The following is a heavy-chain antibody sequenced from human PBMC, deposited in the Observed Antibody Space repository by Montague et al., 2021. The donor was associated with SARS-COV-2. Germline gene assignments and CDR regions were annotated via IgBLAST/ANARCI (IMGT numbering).Heavy chain of an antibody. CDR3: VHSYADYLFDY. CDR2: IDWDDDK. CDR1: GFSLSTSGMC. D-gene: IGHD4-17*01. Sequence: PAQVRPTQTLTLTCTFSGFSLSTSGMCVSWIRQPPGKALEWLALIDWDDDKYYSTSLKTRLTISKDTSKNQVVLTMTNMDPVDTATYYCVHSYADYLFDYWGQGTLVSVSS. J-gene: IGHJ4*02. V-gene: IGHV2-70*12.